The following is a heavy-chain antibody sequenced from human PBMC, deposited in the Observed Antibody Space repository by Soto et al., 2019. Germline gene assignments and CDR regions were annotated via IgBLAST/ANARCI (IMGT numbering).Heavy chain of an antibody. CDR3: ARLAVAGTDFDY. V-gene: IGHV1-69*02. CDR1: GGTFSSYT. D-gene: IGHD6-19*01. J-gene: IGHJ4*02. CDR2: IIPILGIA. Sequence: QVQLVQSGAEVKKPGSSVKVSCKASGGTFSSYTISWVRQAPGQGLEWMGRIIPILGIANYAQKFQGRVTITADKSTSTDYMELSSLRSEDTAVYYCARLAVAGTDFDYWGQGTLVTVSS.